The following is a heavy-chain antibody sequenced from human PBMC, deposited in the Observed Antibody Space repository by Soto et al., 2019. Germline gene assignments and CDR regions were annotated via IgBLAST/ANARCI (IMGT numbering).Heavy chain of an antibody. Sequence: PGGSLRLSCAASGFTFSSYSMNWVRQAPGKGLEWVSSINSGSCSINYADSVKGRFSISRDNAQNSLHLQMNTLRAEDTAVYYCARNESSNLYGMDVWGQGTTVTVSS. CDR1: GFTFSSYS. D-gene: IGHD6-6*01. J-gene: IGHJ6*02. CDR2: INSGSCSI. CDR3: ARNESSNLYGMDV. V-gene: IGHV3-21*01.